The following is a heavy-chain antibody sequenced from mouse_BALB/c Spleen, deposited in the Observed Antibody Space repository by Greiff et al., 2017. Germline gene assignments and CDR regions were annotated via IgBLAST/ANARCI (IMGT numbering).Heavy chain of an antibody. CDR1: GFSLTDYG. D-gene: IGHD1-1*01. V-gene: IGHV2-6-5*01. CDR3: AKHARNYYYGSSYDY. CDR2: IWGGGST. J-gene: IGHJ2*01. Sequence: QVQLKQSGPGLVAPSQSLSITCTVSGFSLTDYGVSWIRQPPGKGLEWLGVIWGGGSTYYNSALKSRLSISKDNSKSQVFLKMNSLQTDDTAMYYCAKHARNYYYGSSYDYWGQGTTLTVSS.